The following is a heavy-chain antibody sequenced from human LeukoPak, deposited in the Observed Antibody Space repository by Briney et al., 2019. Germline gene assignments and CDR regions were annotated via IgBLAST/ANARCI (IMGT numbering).Heavy chain of an antibody. D-gene: IGHD3-22*01. Sequence: SETLSLTCAVYGGSFSGYYWSWIRQPPGKGLEWIGEINHSGSTNYNPSLKSRVIISVDTSKNQFSLKLSSVTAADTAVYYCARGCDDSSGYYQYYFDYWGQGTLVTVSS. J-gene: IGHJ4*02. V-gene: IGHV4-34*01. CDR2: INHSGST. CDR1: GGSFSGYY. CDR3: ARGCDDSSGYYQYYFDY.